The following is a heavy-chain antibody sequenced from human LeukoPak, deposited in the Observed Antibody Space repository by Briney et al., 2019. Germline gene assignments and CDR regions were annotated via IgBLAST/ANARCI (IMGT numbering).Heavy chain of an antibody. D-gene: IGHD1-26*01. CDR3: ARDPVEWELLLDY. J-gene: IGHJ4*02. CDR2: MNIDGSEK. CDR1: GFTFSNYW. Sequence: GGSLRLSCAASGFTFSNYWMGWVRQAPGKRPEWVANMNIDGSEKYYADSVKGRFSISRDNARNSVYLQMASLRVEDAAVYYCARDPVEWELLLDYWGQGTLVTVSS. V-gene: IGHV3-7*01.